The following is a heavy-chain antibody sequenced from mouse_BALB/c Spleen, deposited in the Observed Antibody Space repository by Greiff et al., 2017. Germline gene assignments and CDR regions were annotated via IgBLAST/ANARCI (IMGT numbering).Heavy chain of an antibody. D-gene: IGHD2-3*01. Sequence: EVQLQESGPSLVKPSQTLSLTCSVTGDSITSGYWNWIRKFPGNKLEYMGYISYSGSTYYNPSLKSRISITRDTSKNQYYLQLNSVTTEDTATYYCARAGDGYLWYFDVWGAGTTVTVSS. J-gene: IGHJ1*01. CDR2: ISYSGST. CDR3: ARAGDGYLWYFDV. CDR1: GDSITSGY. V-gene: IGHV3-8*02.